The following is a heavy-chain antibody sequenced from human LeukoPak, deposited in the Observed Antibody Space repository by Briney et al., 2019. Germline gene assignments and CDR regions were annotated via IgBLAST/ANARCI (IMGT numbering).Heavy chain of an antibody. CDR3: ARVPPPAYAFDI. Sequence: SETLSLTCTVSGGSISSYYWSWIRQPPGKGLEWIGYIYYSGSTNYNPSLKSRVTISVDTSKNQFSLKLGSVTAADTAVYYCARVPPPAYAFDIWGQGTMVTVS. J-gene: IGHJ3*02. CDR2: IYYSGST. CDR1: GGSISSYY. V-gene: IGHV4-59*01.